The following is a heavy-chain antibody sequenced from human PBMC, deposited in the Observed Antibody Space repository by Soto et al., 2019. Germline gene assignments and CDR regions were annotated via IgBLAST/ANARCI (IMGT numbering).Heavy chain of an antibody. D-gene: IGHD5-12*01. CDR3: AKTTGYSGYDPRQAFDI. V-gene: IGHV3-9*01. Sequence: GGSLRLSCAASGFTFDDYAMHWVRQAPGKGLEWVSGISWNSGSIGYADSVKGRFTISRDNAKNSLYLQMNSLRAEDTALYYCAKTTGYSGYDPRQAFDIWGQGTMVTVSS. J-gene: IGHJ3*02. CDR2: ISWNSGSI. CDR1: GFTFDDYA.